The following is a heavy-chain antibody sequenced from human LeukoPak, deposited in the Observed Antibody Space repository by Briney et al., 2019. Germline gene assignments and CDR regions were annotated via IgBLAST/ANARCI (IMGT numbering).Heavy chain of an antibody. CDR2: IYYSGST. CDR1: GGSISSGDYY. J-gene: IGHJ3*02. CDR3: ARVYIRFLYPAGAFDI. V-gene: IGHV4-30-4*08. Sequence: SQTLSLTCTVSGGSISSGDYYWSWIRQPPGKGLEWIGYIYYSGSTYYNPSLKSRVTISVDTSKNQFSLKLSSVTAADTAVYYCARVYIRFLYPAGAFDIWGQGTMVTVSS. D-gene: IGHD3-3*01.